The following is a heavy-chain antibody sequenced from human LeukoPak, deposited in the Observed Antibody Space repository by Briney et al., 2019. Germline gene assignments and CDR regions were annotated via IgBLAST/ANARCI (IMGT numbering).Heavy chain of an antibody. CDR3: ARDSGDY. CDR1: GFIFSSYA. V-gene: IGHV3-7*04. Sequence: GGSLRLSCAASGFIFSSYAMSWVRQAPGKGLEWVANIKQDGSEKYYVDSVKGRFTISRDNAKNSLYLQMNSLRAEDTAVYYCARDSGDYWGQGTLVTVSS. J-gene: IGHJ4*02. CDR2: IKQDGSEK.